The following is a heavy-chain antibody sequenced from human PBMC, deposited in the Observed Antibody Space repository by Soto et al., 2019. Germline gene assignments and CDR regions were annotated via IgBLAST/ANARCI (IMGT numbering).Heavy chain of an antibody. V-gene: IGHV3-23*01. CDR1: GFTFSSYA. Sequence: GGSLRLSCAASGFTFSSYAMSWVRQAPGKGLEWVSAISGSGGSTYYADSVKGRFTISRDNSKNTLYLQMNSLRAEDTAVYYCAKDGTYSSSWYNWFDPWGQGTLVTVSS. CDR3: AKDGTYSSSWYNWFDP. CDR2: ISGSGGST. D-gene: IGHD6-13*01. J-gene: IGHJ5*02.